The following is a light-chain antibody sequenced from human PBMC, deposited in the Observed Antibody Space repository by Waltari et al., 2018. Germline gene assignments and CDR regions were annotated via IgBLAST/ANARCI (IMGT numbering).Light chain of an antibody. Sequence: QSALPQPASVSGSPGQSITISCTGTSSDVGGSNYFPWYQQHPGKAPKLMIYDVSNRPSGVSNRFSGSKSGNTASLTISGLQAEDEADYYCSSYTSSSTLEVFGGGTKLTVL. V-gene: IGLV2-14*03. J-gene: IGLJ2*01. CDR1: SSDVGGSNY. CDR2: DVS. CDR3: SSYTSSSTLEV.